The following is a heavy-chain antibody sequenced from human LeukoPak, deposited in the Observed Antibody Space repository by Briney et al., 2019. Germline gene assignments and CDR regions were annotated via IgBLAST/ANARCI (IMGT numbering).Heavy chain of an antibody. D-gene: IGHD3-10*01. Sequence: GASVKGSCQASGYTLTSDGISWVRQAPGQGLEWRGWVSAYNGNTNYAQKLQGRVTMTTDTSTSTAYMELRSLRSDDTAVYYCARDDYYGSGSYQDAFDIWGQGTMVTVSS. V-gene: IGHV1-18*01. CDR2: VSAYNGNT. CDR1: GYTLTSDG. CDR3: ARDDYYGSGSYQDAFDI. J-gene: IGHJ3*02.